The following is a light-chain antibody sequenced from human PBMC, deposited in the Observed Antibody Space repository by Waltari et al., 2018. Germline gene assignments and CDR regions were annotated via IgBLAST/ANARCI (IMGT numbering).Light chain of an antibody. V-gene: IGKV3-15*01. Sequence: EIVMTQSPATLSVSPGESAPLSCRASQSVSSNLAWYQQKPGQAPRLLIYGASPRATGIPARFSGSGSGTEFTLTISSLQSEDFAVYYCQQYNNWPFTFGPGTKVDIK. CDR3: QQYNNWPFT. J-gene: IGKJ3*01. CDR1: QSVSSN. CDR2: GAS.